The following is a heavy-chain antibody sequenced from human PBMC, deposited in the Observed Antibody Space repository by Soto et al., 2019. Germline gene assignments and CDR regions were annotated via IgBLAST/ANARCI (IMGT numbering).Heavy chain of an antibody. J-gene: IGHJ4*02. CDR1: GYSFTSYW. Sequence: PGESLKISCKGSGYSFTSYWIGWVRQMPGKGLEWMGIIYPGDSDTRYSPSFQGQVTISADKSISTAYLQWSSLKASDTAMYYCASLGYCSSTSCYGDRRYFDYWGQGTLVTVSS. CDR2: IYPGDSDT. D-gene: IGHD2-2*01. V-gene: IGHV5-51*01. CDR3: ASLGYCSSTSCYGDRRYFDY.